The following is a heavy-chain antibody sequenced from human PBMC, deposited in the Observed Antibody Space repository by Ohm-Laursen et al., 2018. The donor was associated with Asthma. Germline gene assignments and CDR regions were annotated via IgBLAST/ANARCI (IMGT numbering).Heavy chain of an antibody. CDR3: ARGRWTFDY. J-gene: IGHJ4*02. CDR2: ISSTSRFI. CDR1: GFSFSTCT. V-gene: IGHV3-21*01. Sequence: SLRLSCTASGFSFSTCTLNWVRQAPGKGLEWVAAISSTSRFIYYADSVKGRFTISRDNSKNTLYLQMNSLRAEDTAVYYCARGRWTFDYWGQGTLVTVSS. D-gene: IGHD4-23*01.